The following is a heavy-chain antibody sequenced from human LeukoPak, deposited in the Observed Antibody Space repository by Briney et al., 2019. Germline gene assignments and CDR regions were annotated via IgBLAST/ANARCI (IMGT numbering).Heavy chain of an antibody. CDR2: IKQDGSEK. CDR1: GFTFSSYS. D-gene: IGHD6-19*01. CDR3: AREAHLGSGWYSPYYYYGMDV. Sequence: PGGSLRLSCAASGFTFSSYSMNWVRQAPGKGLEWVANIKQDGSEKYYVDSVKGRFTISRDNAKNSLYLQMNSLRAEDTAVYYCAREAHLGSGWYSPYYYYGMDVWGQGTTVTVSS. J-gene: IGHJ6*02. V-gene: IGHV3-7*01.